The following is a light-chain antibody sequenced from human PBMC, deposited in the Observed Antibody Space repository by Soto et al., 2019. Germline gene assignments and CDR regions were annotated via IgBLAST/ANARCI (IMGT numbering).Light chain of an antibody. J-gene: IGKJ2*01. V-gene: IGKV3-20*01. CDR1: QSVNSRY. CDR3: QQFGDSPPAFT. CDR2: GAS. Sequence: ESMLTQSPGTLSLSPGERATLSCRASQSVNSRYLTWYQQKPGQAPRLLIYGASIRATGVPDRFSGSGSGTDFNLTISRLEPEDFAVYYCQQFGDSPPAFTFGQGTKLEI.